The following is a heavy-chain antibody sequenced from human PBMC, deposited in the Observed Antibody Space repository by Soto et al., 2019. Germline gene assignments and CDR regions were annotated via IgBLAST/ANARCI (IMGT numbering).Heavy chain of an antibody. V-gene: IGHV1-69*01. CDR1: GGTFSSYA. D-gene: IGHD6-19*01. CDR3: ARRETPSLAGSHYYYGMDV. CDR2: IIPIFGTA. Sequence: QVQLVQSGAEVKNPGSSVKVSCKASGGTFSSYAISWVRQAPGQRLEGMGGIIPIFGTANYAPKFQGRVTIIADEYTSKAHMELSSLRSEDTAVYYCARRETPSLAGSHYYYGMDVWGQGTTVTVSS. J-gene: IGHJ6*02.